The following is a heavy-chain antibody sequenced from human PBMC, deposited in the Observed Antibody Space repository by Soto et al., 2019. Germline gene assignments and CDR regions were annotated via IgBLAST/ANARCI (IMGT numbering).Heavy chain of an antibody. CDR3: VRLQVGSTSCYGDWYFDL. CDR2: IDWDDDK. J-gene: IGHJ2*01. Sequence: SGPTLVNPTQTLTLTCTFSGFSLSTSGMCVSWIRQPPGKALEWLALIDWDDDKYYSTSLKTRLTISKDTSKNQVVLTMTNMYPVDTATYFFVRLQVGSTSCYGDWYFDLWGRGTLVTVSS. D-gene: IGHD2-2*01. V-gene: IGHV2-70*13. CDR1: GFSLSTSGMC.